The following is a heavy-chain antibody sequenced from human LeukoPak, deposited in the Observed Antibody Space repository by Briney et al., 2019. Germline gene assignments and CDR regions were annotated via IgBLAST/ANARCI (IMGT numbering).Heavy chain of an antibody. CDR3: ARDGISYYDFWSGYSSNWFDP. Sequence: GASVKVSCKASGYTFTSYAISWVRQAPGQGLEWMGGIIPIFGTANYAQKFQGRVTITADESTSTAYMELSSLRSEDTAVYYCARDGISYYDFWSGYSSNWFDPWGQGTLVTVSS. J-gene: IGHJ5*02. V-gene: IGHV1-69*13. D-gene: IGHD3-3*01. CDR1: GYTFTSYA. CDR2: IIPIFGTA.